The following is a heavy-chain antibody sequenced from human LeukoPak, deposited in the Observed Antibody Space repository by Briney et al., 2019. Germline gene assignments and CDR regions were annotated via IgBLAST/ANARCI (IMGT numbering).Heavy chain of an antibody. CDR1: GFTFSSNS. D-gene: IGHD3-16*02. V-gene: IGHV3-21*01. Sequence: GGSLRLSCGVSGFTFSSNSMNWVRQAPGEGLEWVSSISSSSYISYADSVKGRFTISRDNAKNSLYLQMNSLRAEDTAVYYCASRSEFDYWGQGTLVTVSS. J-gene: IGHJ4*02. CDR3: ASRSEFDY. CDR2: ISSSSYI.